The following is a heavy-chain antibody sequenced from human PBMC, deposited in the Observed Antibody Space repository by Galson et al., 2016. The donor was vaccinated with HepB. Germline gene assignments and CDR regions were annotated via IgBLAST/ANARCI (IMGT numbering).Heavy chain of an antibody. CDR3: ARGKPVTGSDPLDP. D-gene: IGHD6-19*01. CDR2: VWYDGSNK. CDR1: GFTFSSYG. Sequence: SLRLSCAASGFTFSSYGMHWVRQAPGKGLEWVAVVWYDGSNKYYEDSVKGRFTISRDNSKNTLYLQMNSLRVEDTAVYYCARGKPVTGSDPLDPWGQGTLVTVSS. J-gene: IGHJ5*02. V-gene: IGHV3-33*01.